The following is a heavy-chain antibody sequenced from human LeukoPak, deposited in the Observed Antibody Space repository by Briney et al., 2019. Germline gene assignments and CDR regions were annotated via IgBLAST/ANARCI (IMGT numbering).Heavy chain of an antibody. Sequence: GGSLRLSCAASGFSFDDYGMSWVRQAPGKGLEWVSYISSSGSTIYYADSVKGRFTISRDNAKNSLYLQMNSLRAEDTAVYYCAELGITMIGGVWGKETTVTISS. J-gene: IGHJ6*04. CDR2: ISSSGSTI. V-gene: IGHV3-48*03. CDR3: AELGITMIGGV. CDR1: GFSFDDYG. D-gene: IGHD3-10*02.